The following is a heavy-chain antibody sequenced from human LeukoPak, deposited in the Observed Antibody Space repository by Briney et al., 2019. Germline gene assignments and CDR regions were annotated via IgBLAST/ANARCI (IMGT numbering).Heavy chain of an antibody. J-gene: IGHJ4*02. Sequence: SETLSLTCSVSGASINNYYWTWIRQPPGQGLEWIGYVYHTDASGYHPSLKSRVAMSLDTSKNQVSLNLRSVTAADTDVYFCARVVNGAHFDYWGQGTLVTASS. CDR3: ARVVNGAHFDY. V-gene: IGHV4-59*01. D-gene: IGHD2-8*01. CDR1: GASINNYY. CDR2: VYHTDAS.